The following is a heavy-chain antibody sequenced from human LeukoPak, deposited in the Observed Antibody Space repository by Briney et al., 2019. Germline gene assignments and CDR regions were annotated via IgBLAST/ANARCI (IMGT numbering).Heavy chain of an antibody. J-gene: IGHJ3*02. V-gene: IGHV3-23*01. CDR1: GFTFSSYA. Sequence: PGGSLRLSCAASGFTFSSYAMGWVRQAPGKGLEWVSAISGSGGSTYYADSVKGRFTISRDNSKNTLYLQMNSLRAEDTAVYYCAKDRRGYSYGCLDIWGQGTMVTVSS. CDR2: ISGSGGST. CDR3: AKDRRGYSYGCLDI. D-gene: IGHD5-18*01.